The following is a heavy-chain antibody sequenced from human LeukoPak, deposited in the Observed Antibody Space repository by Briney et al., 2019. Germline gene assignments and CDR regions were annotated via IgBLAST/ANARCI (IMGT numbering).Heavy chain of an antibody. CDR2: INQDGSQR. CDR1: GLTFSNYS. Sequence: GGSLRLSCAVSGLTFSNYSMRWVRQAPEKGLGRVANINQDGSQRYYVDSVKGRFTISRDNAKNSLSLQMNSLRAEDTAVYYCARYKDSYNLEFRSFDIWGQGTMVTVSS. V-gene: IGHV3-7*01. CDR3: ARYKDSYNLEFRSFDI. D-gene: IGHD5-24*01. J-gene: IGHJ3*02.